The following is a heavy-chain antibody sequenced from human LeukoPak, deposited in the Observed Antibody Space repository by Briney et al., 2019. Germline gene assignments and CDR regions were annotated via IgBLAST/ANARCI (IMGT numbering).Heavy chain of an antibody. V-gene: IGHV3-74*01. CDR1: GFTFSSNW. Sequence: GGSLRLSCAASGFTFSSNWMHWVRQGPGKGLVWVSRINPDGSRTDYAESVKGRFTISRDNGKNTLYLQMNSLRAEDTAVYYCARGGDSSNWYPGYFDYWGQGALVTVSS. CDR2: INPDGSRT. D-gene: IGHD6-13*01. CDR3: ARGGDSSNWYPGYFDY. J-gene: IGHJ4*02.